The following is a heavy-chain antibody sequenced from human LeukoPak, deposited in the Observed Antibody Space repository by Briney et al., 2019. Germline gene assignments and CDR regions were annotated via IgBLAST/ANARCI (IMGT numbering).Heavy chain of an antibody. Sequence: GTSLRLSCAASGFTFSSYGMHWVRQAPGKGLEWVSYISSSSSTIYYADSVKGRFTISRDNAKNSLYLQMNSLRAEDTAVYYCAELGITMIGGVWGKGTTVTISS. CDR1: GFTFSSYG. CDR2: ISSSSSTI. J-gene: IGHJ6*04. D-gene: IGHD3-10*02. V-gene: IGHV3-48*04. CDR3: AELGITMIGGV.